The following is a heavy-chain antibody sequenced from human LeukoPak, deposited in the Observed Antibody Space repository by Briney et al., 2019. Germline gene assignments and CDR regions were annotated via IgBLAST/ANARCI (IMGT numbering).Heavy chain of an antibody. CDR3: ARAYGSGSYTLLFFDY. J-gene: IGHJ4*02. CDR1: GYTFTSYY. V-gene: IGHV1-46*01. CDR2: INPSGGST. Sequence: ASVKVSCKASGYTFTSYYMHWVRQAPGQGLEWMGIINPSGGSTSYTQKFQGRVTMTRDTSTSTVYMELSSLRSEDTAVYYCARAYGSGSYTLLFFDYWGQGALVTVSS. D-gene: IGHD3-10*01.